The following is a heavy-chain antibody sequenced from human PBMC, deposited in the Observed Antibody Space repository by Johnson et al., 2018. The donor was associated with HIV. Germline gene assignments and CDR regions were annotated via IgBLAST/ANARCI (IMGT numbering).Heavy chain of an antibody. CDR3: ARHYGWGDHWDAFDS. CDR1: RFSFSSYW. D-gene: IGHD4-17*01. V-gene: IGHV3-74*01. Sequence: VQLVESGGGLVQPGGSLRLSCAASRFSFSSYWMHWVRQAPGKGLVWVSRINSDGSSTNYADSVKGRFTISRDNAKNTLYLQMSSVRAEETAVYYCARHYGWGDHWDAFDSWGQGTMVTVSS. J-gene: IGHJ3*02. CDR2: INSDGSST.